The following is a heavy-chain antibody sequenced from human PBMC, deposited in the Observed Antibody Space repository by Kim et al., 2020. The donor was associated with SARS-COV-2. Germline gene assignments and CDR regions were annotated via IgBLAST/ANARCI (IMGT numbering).Heavy chain of an antibody. Sequence: NYAQRHQGRVTMTTDTSTSTAYMELRSLRSDDTAVYYCAREGPHAVVYFDYWGQGTLVTVSS. J-gene: IGHJ4*02. D-gene: IGHD2-15*01. V-gene: IGHV1-18*01. CDR3: AREGPHAVVYFDY.